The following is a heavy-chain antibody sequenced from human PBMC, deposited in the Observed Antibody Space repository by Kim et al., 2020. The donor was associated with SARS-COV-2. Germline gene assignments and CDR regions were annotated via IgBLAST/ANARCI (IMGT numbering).Heavy chain of an antibody. Sequence: GGFLRLSCAVSGFTFSNYAMSWVRQAPGKGLEWVSTIRGSGGDTFYAGSVRGRFSISRDNSENTLYLNMNSLRVEDTAVYYCARDFGRTTVAPTYWGQGTLVTVSS. CDR3: ARDFGRTTVAPTY. V-gene: IGHV3-23*01. J-gene: IGHJ4*02. CDR1: GFTFSNYA. CDR2: IRGSGGDT. D-gene: IGHD6-19*01.